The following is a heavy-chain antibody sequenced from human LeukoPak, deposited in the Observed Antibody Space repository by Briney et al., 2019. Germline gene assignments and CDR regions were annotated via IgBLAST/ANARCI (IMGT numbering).Heavy chain of an antibody. V-gene: IGHV5-51*01. CDR3: ARSNITMVRGVINSGCAFDI. Sequence: GESLKISCKGSGYSFTSYWIGWVRQMPGKGLEWMGIIYPGDSDTRYSPSFQGQVTISADKSISTAYLQWSSLKASDTAMYYCARSNITMVRGVINSGCAFDIWGQGTMVTVSS. CDR2: IYPGDSDT. CDR1: GYSFTSYW. J-gene: IGHJ3*02. D-gene: IGHD3-10*01.